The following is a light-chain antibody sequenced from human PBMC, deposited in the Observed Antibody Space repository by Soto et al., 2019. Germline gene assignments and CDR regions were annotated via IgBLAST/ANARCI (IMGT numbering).Light chain of an antibody. J-gene: IGLJ1*01. V-gene: IGLV2-23*01. CDR1: SSDVGNYNL. CDR2: EGS. CDR3: CSYAGSNTYV. Sequence: QSALTQPASVSGSPGQSITISCTGTSSDVGNYNLVSWYQHHPGKAPKVMIYEGSKRPSGVSHRFSGLKSGNTASLTISGLQAEDEADYHCCSYAGSNTYVFGTGTKLTVL.